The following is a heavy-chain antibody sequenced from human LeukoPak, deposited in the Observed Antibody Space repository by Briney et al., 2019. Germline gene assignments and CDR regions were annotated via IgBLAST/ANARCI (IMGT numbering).Heavy chain of an antibody. CDR2: IYHSGST. CDR1: GGSISSYY. D-gene: IGHD5-12*01. V-gene: IGHV4-59*12. CDR3: ARGQGGYDYGVLYYYYYMDV. Sequence: SETLSLTCTVSGGSISSYYWSWIRQPPGKGLEWIGYIYHSGSTYYNPSLKSRVTISVDRSKNQFSLKLSSVTAADTAVYYCARGQGGYDYGVLYYYYYMDVWGKGTTVTVSS. J-gene: IGHJ6*03.